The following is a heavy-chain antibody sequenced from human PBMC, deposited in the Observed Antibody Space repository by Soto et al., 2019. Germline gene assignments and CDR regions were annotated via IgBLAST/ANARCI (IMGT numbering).Heavy chain of an antibody. V-gene: IGHV4-30-2*01. D-gene: IGHD3-3*01. CDR2: IYHSGIT. CDR1: GGSIRSGVYS. Sequence: SETLSLTCAVSGGSIRSGVYSWSWIRHPPGKGLEWIGYIYHSGITYYNPSLKSRVTISVDRSKNQFSLKLSSVTAADTAVYYCARGLGYYDFWSGYAWFDPWGQATLVTVSS. CDR3: ARGLGYYDFWSGYAWFDP. J-gene: IGHJ5*02.